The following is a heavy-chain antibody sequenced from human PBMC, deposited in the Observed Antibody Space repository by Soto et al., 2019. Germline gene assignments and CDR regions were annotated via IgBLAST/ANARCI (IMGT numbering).Heavy chain of an antibody. Sequence: EVQLLESGGGLVQPGGSLRLSCAASGFTFSSYAMSWVRQAPGKGLEWVSAISGSGGRTNYADSVKGRFTISRDNSKNTLYLEVHSLRAEDTGVYYCTKGCSRGGEPGGDWGQGPLVTVSS. D-gene: IGHD6-19*01. CDR1: GFTFSSYA. J-gene: IGHJ4*02. CDR2: ISGSGGRT. V-gene: IGHV3-23*01. CDR3: TKGCSRGGEPGGD.